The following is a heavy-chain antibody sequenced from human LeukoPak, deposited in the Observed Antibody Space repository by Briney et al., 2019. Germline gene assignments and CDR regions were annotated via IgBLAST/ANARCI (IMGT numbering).Heavy chain of an antibody. V-gene: IGHV3-23*01. Sequence: PGGSLRPSCAASGFTFSSHAMSWVRQAPGKGLKWVSTVSGSGASTYYADSVKGRFSISRDNSDNTLYLHMNSLRAEDTAVYYCATAVLLRNYYGLGTYYNGAFDIWGQGTMVTVSS. CDR1: GFTFSSHA. CDR3: ATAVLLRNYYGLGTYYNGAFDI. J-gene: IGHJ3*02. CDR2: VSGSGAST. D-gene: IGHD3-10*01.